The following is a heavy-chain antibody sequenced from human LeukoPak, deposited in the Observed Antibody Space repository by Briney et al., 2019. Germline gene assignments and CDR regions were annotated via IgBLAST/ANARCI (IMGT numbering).Heavy chain of an antibody. CDR1: GYSISSGYY. J-gene: IGHJ6*03. Sequence: PSETLSLTCTVSGYSISSGYYWGWIRQPPGKGLEWIGSIYHSGSTYYNPSLKSRVTISVGTSKNQFSLKLSSVTAADTAVYYCAREGLQYPYYYYYMDVWGKGTTVTVSS. D-gene: IGHD4-11*01. CDR2: IYHSGST. V-gene: IGHV4-38-2*02. CDR3: AREGLQYPYYYYYMDV.